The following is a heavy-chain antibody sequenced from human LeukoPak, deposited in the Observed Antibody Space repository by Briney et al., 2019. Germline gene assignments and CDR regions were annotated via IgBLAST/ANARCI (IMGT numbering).Heavy chain of an antibody. Sequence: PGRSLRLSCAESGFTFSSYGLHWVRQAPGKGLEWVAVIWYDGNKKYYADSVKGRFTISRDNSKNTLYLQMNSLRAEDTAVYYCARGQLLFDYWGQGTLVTVSS. CDR3: ARGQLLFDY. J-gene: IGHJ4*02. CDR1: GFTFSSYG. CDR2: IWYDGNKK. D-gene: IGHD2-2*01. V-gene: IGHV3-33*01.